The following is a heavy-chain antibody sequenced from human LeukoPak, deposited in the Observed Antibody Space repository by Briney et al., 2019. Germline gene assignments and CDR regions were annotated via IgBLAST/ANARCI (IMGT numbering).Heavy chain of an antibody. CDR3: ASSPEKWFRDAFDI. CDR1: GGSISGYF. J-gene: IGHJ3*02. V-gene: IGHV4-4*07. D-gene: IGHD3-22*01. CDR2: IYTSGSA. Sequence: SETLSLTCTVSGGSISGYFWSWIRQPAGKGLEWIGRIYTSGSANYNPSLKRRVTMSVDTSKNQFSLQLSSVTAADTAVYYCASSPEKWFRDAFDIWGQGTMVTVSS.